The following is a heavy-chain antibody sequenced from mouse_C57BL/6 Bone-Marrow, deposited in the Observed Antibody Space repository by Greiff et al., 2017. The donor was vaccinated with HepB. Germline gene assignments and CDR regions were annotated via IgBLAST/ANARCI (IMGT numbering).Heavy chain of an antibody. CDR1: GYSITSGYY. CDR2: ISYDGSN. CDR3: AREIVASYYFDY. V-gene: IGHV3-6*01. Sequence: EVQLQQSGPGLVKPSQSLSLTCSVTGYSITSGYYWNWIRQFPGNKLEWMGYISYDGSNNYNPSLKNRISITRDTSKNQFFLKLNSVTTEDTATYYCAREIVASYYFDYWGQGTTLTVSS. J-gene: IGHJ2*01. D-gene: IGHD1-1*01.